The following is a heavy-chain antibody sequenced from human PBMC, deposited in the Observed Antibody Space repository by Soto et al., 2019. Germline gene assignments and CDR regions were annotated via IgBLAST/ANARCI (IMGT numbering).Heavy chain of an antibody. CDR2: INTDGSST. V-gene: IGHV3-74*01. J-gene: IGHJ4*02. CDR3: ARDLAAAGTTDY. D-gene: IGHD6-13*01. CDR1: GFTFSNYW. Sequence: EVQLVESGGGLVQPGGSLRLSCAASGFTFSNYWMHWVRQAPGKGLVWVSFINTDGSSTTYADSVKGRFTISRDNAKNTVYLQMNSLRAEDTAVYYCARDLAAAGTTDYWGQGTLVTVSS.